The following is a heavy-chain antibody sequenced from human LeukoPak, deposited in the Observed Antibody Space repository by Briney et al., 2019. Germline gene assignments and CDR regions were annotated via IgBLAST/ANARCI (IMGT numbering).Heavy chain of an antibody. D-gene: IGHD2-2*01. Sequence: ASVKVSCKASGGTFSSYTISWVRQAPGQGLEWMGRIIPILGIANYAQKFQGRVTITADKFTSTAYMELSSLRSEEPAVYYCAREDAFADYWGQGTLVTVSS. CDR3: AREDAFADY. CDR1: GGTFSSYT. CDR2: IIPILGIA. J-gene: IGHJ4*02. V-gene: IGHV1-69*04.